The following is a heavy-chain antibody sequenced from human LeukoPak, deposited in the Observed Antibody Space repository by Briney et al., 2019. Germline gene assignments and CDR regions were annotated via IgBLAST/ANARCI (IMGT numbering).Heavy chain of an antibody. V-gene: IGHV3-33*01. D-gene: IGHD1-26*01. CDR2: IWYDGSNK. J-gene: IGHJ4*02. CDR1: GFTFSGYG. CDR3: ARDLGGNYHNYFDY. Sequence: GGSLRLSCAASGFTFSGYGMHWVHQPPGKGLEWVAIIWYDGSNKYYADSVKGRFTISRDNSKNTLYLQMNSLRAEDTAVYYCARDLGGNYHNYFDYWGQGTLVTVST.